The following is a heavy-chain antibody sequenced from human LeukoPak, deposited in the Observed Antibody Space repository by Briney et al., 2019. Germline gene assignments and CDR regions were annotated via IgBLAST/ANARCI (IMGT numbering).Heavy chain of an antibody. J-gene: IGHJ4*02. V-gene: IGHV3-66*01. CDR2: TYSGGYT. Sequence: GGSLRLSCAASGFTVSSNYMSWVRQAPGKGLEWVSVTYSGGYTDYPDSVKGRFTISRDSSKNTLYLQMNSLRAEDTAMYYCARGDGYNFFDCWGQGVLVTVSS. CDR3: ARGDGYNFFDC. D-gene: IGHD5-24*01. CDR1: GFTVSSNY.